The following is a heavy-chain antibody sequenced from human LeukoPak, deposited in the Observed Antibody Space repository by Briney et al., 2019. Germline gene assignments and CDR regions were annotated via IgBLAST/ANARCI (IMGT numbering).Heavy chain of an antibody. CDR1: GFTFSSYW. CDR3: ARDPTTTYDFWSGYSYYYYYMDV. D-gene: IGHD3-3*01. Sequence: GGSLRLSCAASGFTFSSYWMSWVRQAPGKGLEWVANIKQDGSEKYYVDSVKGRFTISRDNAKNSLYLQMNSLRAEDTAVYYCARDPTTTYDFWSGYSYYYYYMDVWGKGTTVTVSS. CDR2: IKQDGSEK. V-gene: IGHV3-7*01. J-gene: IGHJ6*03.